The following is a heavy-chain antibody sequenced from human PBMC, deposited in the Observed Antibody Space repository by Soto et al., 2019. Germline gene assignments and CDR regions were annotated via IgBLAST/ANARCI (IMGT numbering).Heavy chain of an antibody. CDR3: ARGGHVVVVTAALDY. V-gene: IGHV1-46*01. J-gene: IGHJ4*02. D-gene: IGHD2-21*02. CDR2: VNPSGGHT. Sequence: QVQLMQSGAEVKKPGASVKVSCKASGDTFTDYYIHWVRQAPGQGLEWMGTVNPSGGHTTYAQHFRGRVTMTGDTSTSTLYMELTSLTSDGTAIYYCARGGHVVVVTAALDYWGQGTLVTVSS. CDR1: GDTFTDYY.